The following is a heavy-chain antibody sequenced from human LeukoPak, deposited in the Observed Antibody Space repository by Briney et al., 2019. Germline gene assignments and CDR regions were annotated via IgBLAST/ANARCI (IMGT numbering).Heavy chain of an antibody. D-gene: IGHD6-13*01. CDR2: IIPIFGTA. Sequence: ASVKVSCKASGGTFSSYAISWVRQAPGQGLEWMGGIIPIFGTANYAQKFQGRVTITADESMSTAYMELSSLRSDDTAVYYCARGFSSSPEDYWGQGTLVTVSS. CDR1: GGTFSSYA. J-gene: IGHJ4*02. CDR3: ARGFSSSPEDY. V-gene: IGHV1-69*13.